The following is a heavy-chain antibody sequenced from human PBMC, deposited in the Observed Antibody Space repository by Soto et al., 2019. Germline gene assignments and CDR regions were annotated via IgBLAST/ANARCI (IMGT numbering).Heavy chain of an antibody. Sequence: QVQLQESGPGLVKPSQTLSLTCTVSGGSISSGGYYWSWIRQHPGKGLEWIGYIYYSGSTYYNPSLKSRVTISVDTSKNQFSLKLSSVTAADTAVYYCARRGSSWKTPAPFDYWGQGTLVTVSS. CDR1: GGSISSGGYY. V-gene: IGHV4-31*03. CDR3: ARRGSSWKTPAPFDY. D-gene: IGHD6-13*01. CDR2: IYYSGST. J-gene: IGHJ4*02.